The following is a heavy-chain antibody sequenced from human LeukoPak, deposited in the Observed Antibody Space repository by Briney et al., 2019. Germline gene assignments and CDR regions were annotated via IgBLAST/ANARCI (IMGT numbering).Heavy chain of an antibody. D-gene: IGHD6-19*01. CDR2: ISWNSGNI. CDR3: AKDAVAGTADY. J-gene: IGHJ4*02. Sequence: GGSLRLSCAASGFTFDDYAMHWVRQAPGKGLEWVSGISWNSGNIGYADSVKGRFTISRDNSKNSLYLQMNSLRTEDTALYYCAKDAVAGTADYWGQGTLVTVSS. V-gene: IGHV3-9*01. CDR1: GFTFDDYA.